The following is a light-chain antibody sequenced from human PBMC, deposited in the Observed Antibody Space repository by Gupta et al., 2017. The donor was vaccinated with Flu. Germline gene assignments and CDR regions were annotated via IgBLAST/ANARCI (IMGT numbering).Light chain of an antibody. J-gene: IGLJ3*02. CDR3: QSYDSSLSGFWV. Sequence: QSVLTQPPSVSGAPGQRVTISRTGSSSNIGAGYDVHWYQQLPGTAPKLLIYGNSNRPSGVPDRFSGSKSGTSASLAITGLQAEDEADYHCQSYDSSLSGFWVFGGGTKLTVL. CDR1: SSNIGAGYD. CDR2: GNS. V-gene: IGLV1-40*01.